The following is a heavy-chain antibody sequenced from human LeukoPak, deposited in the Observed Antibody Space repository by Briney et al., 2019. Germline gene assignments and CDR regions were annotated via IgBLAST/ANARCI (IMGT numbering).Heavy chain of an antibody. CDR1: GVSISSSNSY. CDR3: ARVVPAANRRFDP. Sequence: NSSETLSLTCTVSGVSISSSNSYWGWIRQPPGKGLEWIGSIYYSGDTYYNASLKSQVSISIDTSKNQFSLKLSSVTAADTAVYYCARVVPAANRRFDPWGQGTLVTVSS. J-gene: IGHJ5*02. V-gene: IGHV4-39*07. D-gene: IGHD2-2*01. CDR2: IYYSGDT.